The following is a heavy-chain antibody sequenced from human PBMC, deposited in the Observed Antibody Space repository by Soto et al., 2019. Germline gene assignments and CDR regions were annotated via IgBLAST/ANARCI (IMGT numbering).Heavy chain of an antibody. CDR1: GFTFTSSA. CDR3: AAAELRYFDWLQP. V-gene: IGHV1-58*02. CDR2: IVVGSGNT. J-gene: IGHJ5*02. Sequence: GASVKVSCKASGFTFTSSAMQWVRQARGQRLEWIGWIVVGSGNTNYAQKFQERVTITRDMSTSTAYMELSSLRSEDTAVYYCAAAELRYFDWLQPWGQGTLVTVSS. D-gene: IGHD3-9*01.